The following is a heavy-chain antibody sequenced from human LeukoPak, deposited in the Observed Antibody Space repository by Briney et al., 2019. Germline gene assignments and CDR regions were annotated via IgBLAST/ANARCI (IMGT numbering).Heavy chain of an antibody. V-gene: IGHV3-30*18. CDR3: AKDRGVYQLPAIGWFDP. CDR2: ISYDGSNK. J-gene: IGHJ5*02. D-gene: IGHD2-2*01. Sequence: GGSLRLSCAASGFTFSSYGMHWVRQAPGKGLEGVAVISYDGSNKYYADSVKGRFTISRDNSKNTLYLQMNRLRAEDTAVYYCAKDRGVYQLPAIGWFDPWGQGTLVTVSS. CDR1: GFTFSSYG.